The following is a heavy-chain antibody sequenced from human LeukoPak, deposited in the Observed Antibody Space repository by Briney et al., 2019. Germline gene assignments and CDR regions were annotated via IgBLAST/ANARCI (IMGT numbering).Heavy chain of an antibody. CDR1: GGSFSGYY. D-gene: IGHD3-16*01. Sequence: PSETLSITCAVYGGSFSGYYWSWIRQPPGKGLEWIGEINHSGSTNYNPSLKSRVTISVDTSKNQFSLKLNSVTATDTAVYYCARHYGPWGQGTLVTVSS. V-gene: IGHV4-34*01. CDR3: ARHYGP. CDR2: INHSGST. J-gene: IGHJ4*02.